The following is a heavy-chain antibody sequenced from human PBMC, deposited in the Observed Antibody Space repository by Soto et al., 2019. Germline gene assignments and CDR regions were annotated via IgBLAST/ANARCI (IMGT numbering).Heavy chain of an antibody. CDR1: GFVFSDYS. CDR2: ISSSGTNT. CDR3: TRGTKGGSPPL. V-gene: IGHV3-48*02. Sequence: GGSLRLSCAGSGFVFSDYSMNWVRQAPGRGLEWVSHISSSGTNTYYAASVRGRFTISRDNAKNSLFLRMISLKDDDTAVYYCTRGTKGGSPPLWGRGTLVTVSS. D-gene: IGHD1-7*01. J-gene: IGHJ4*02.